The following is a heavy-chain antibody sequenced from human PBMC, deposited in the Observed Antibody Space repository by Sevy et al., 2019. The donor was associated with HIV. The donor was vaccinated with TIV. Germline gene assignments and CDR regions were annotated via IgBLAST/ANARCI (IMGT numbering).Heavy chain of an antibody. D-gene: IGHD3-22*01. CDR3: ATTKDYYDSSGYPFDH. Sequence: ASVKVSCKVSGYTLTALSMHWVRQAPGKGLEWMGTFDPEDGETRFAQKFQGRVTMTEDKSTDKAYMELSSLRSGDTAVYFCATTKDYYDSSGYPFDHWGQGALVTVSS. J-gene: IGHJ4*02. CDR2: FDPEDGET. V-gene: IGHV1-24*01. CDR1: GYTLTALS.